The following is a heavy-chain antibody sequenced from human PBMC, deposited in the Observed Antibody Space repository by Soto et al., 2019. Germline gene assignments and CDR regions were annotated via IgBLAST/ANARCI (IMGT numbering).Heavy chain of an antibody. CDR3: ARLEVVGAILSDYYGMDV. CDR2: INSDGSST. D-gene: IGHD1-26*01. Sequence: VGSLRLSCAASGFTFSSYWMHWVRQAPGKGLVWVSRINSDGSSTSYADSVKGRFTISRDNAKNTLYLQMNSLRAEDTAVYYCARLEVVGAILSDYYGMDVWGQGATVTVSS. V-gene: IGHV3-74*01. CDR1: GFTFSSYW. J-gene: IGHJ6*02.